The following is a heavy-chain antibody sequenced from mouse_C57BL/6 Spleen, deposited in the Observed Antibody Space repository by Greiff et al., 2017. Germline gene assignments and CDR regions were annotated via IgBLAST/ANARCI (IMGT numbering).Heavy chain of an antibody. J-gene: IGHJ4*01. V-gene: IGHV1-5*01. D-gene: IGHD1-1*01. Sequence: EVQLQPSWTVLARPGASVKMSCKTSGYTFTSYWMHWVKQRPGQGLEWIGAIYPGNSDTSYNQQFKGKAKLTAVTSASTAYMELSSLTNEDSAVYYCTRPTVGGDAMDYWGQGTSVTVSS. CDR2: IYPGNSDT. CDR3: TRPTVGGDAMDY. CDR1: GYTFTSYW.